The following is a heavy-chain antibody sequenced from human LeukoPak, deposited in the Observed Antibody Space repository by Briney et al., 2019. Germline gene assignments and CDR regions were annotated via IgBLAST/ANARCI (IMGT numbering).Heavy chain of an antibody. CDR3: ARGRSGVAAAGINGWFDP. V-gene: IGHV4-30-4*08. D-gene: IGHD6-13*01. J-gene: IGHJ5*02. CDR1: GGSISSGDYY. CDR2: IYYSGST. Sequence: SQTLSLTCTVSGGSISSGDYYWSWIRQPPGKGLGWIGYIYYSGSTYYNPSLKSRVTISVDTSKNQFSLKLSSVTAADTAVYYCARGRSGVAAAGINGWFDPWGQGTLVTVSS.